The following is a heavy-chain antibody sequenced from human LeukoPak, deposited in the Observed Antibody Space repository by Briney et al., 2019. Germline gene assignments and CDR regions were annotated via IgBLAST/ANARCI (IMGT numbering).Heavy chain of an antibody. D-gene: IGHD1-20*01. V-gene: IGHV4-39*07. J-gene: IGHJ3*02. CDR2: VHYSGTT. Sequence: SETLSLTCSVSGGSITNNYFYWGWIRLPPGKGLQWIGSVHYSGTTNYNPSLKSRVTISVDTSKNHFSLRLSSVTAADTAVYYCARDRTRITRGAFDIWGQGTVVTVSS. CDR1: GGSITNNYFY. CDR3: ARDRTRITRGAFDI.